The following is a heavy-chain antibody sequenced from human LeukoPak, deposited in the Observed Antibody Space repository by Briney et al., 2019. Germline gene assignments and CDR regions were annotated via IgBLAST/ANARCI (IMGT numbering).Heavy chain of an antibody. D-gene: IGHD6-13*01. V-gene: IGHV4-39*07. CDR3: ARGYSSWNP. CDR1: GGSISSSPYY. J-gene: IGHJ1*01. Sequence: PSETLSLTCTVSGGSISSSPYYWGWIRQPPGKGLEWIGSIYYSGTTHYSPSLESRVTISVDTSKNQFSLKLASVTAADTAVYYCARGYSSWNPWGQGTLVTVSS. CDR2: IYYSGTT.